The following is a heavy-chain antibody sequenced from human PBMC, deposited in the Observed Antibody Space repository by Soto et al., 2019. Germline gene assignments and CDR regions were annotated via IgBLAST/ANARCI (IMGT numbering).Heavy chain of an antibody. D-gene: IGHD3-10*01. CDR1: GGSFSGYY. CDR2: INHSGST. J-gene: IGHJ4*02. Sequence: SETLSLTCAVYGGSFSGYYWSWIRQPPGKGLEWIGEINHSGSTNYNPSLKSRVTISVDTSKNQFSLKLSSVTAADTAVYYCARGGSFRTYMVRGVIPYFDYWGQGTLVTVSS. V-gene: IGHV4-34*01. CDR3: ARGGSFRTYMVRGVIPYFDY.